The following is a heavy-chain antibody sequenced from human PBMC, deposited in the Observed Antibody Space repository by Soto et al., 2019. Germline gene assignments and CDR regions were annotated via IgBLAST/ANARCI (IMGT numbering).Heavy chain of an antibody. CDR1: GYTFTSYG. J-gene: IGHJ3*02. CDR3: ARVDIVVVVAAKGEAFDI. Sequence: VASVKVSCKASGYTFTSYGISWVRQAPGQGLEWMGWISAYNGNTNYAQKLQGRVTMTTDTSTSTAYMELRSLRSDDTAVYYCARVDIVVVVAAKGEAFDIWGQGTMVTVSS. V-gene: IGHV1-18*04. CDR2: ISAYNGNT. D-gene: IGHD2-15*01.